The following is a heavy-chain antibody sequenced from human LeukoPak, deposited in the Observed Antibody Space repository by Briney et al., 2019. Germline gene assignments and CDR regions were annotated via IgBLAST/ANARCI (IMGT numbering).Heavy chain of an antibody. V-gene: IGHV4-4*08. CDR2: VFSSGNT. CDR3: ARELYTNHDLLWFDP. J-gene: IGHJ5*02. D-gene: IGHD4-11*01. CDR1: GGSITSYY. Sequence: SETLSLTCTVSGGSITSYYWSWIRQPPGKGLEYIGYVFSSGNTNYNPSLKSRVTISLDTSKDQFSLKLRSVTAADTAVYYCARELYTNHDLLWFDPWGQGTLVTVSS.